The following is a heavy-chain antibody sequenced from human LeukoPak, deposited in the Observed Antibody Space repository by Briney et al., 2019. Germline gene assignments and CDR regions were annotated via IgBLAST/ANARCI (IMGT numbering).Heavy chain of an antibody. V-gene: IGHV4-39*02. CDR3: ARLFGRYGSVDY. CDR2: IYYSGST. J-gene: IGHJ4*02. D-gene: IGHD1-26*01. Sequence: SETLSLTCTVAGGSISSSNKNWGWIRQPPGKGLEWIGTIYYSGSTYYNPSLKSRVTIPVDTSKNHFSLKLSSVTAADTAVYYFARLFGRYGSVDYWGQGTLVTVSS. CDR1: GGSISSSNKN.